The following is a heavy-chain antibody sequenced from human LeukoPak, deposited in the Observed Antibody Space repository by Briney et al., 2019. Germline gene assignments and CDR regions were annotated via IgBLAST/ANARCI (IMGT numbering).Heavy chain of an antibody. J-gene: IGHJ6*02. CDR1: GFTFSSYA. CDR3: PKVRGEPKQQLVLGFYYYYGMDV. V-gene: IGHV3-23*01. CDR2: ISGSGGST. D-gene: IGHD6-13*01. Sequence: GGSLRLSCAASGFTFSSYAISWVRQAPGKGLEWVSAISGSGGSTYYADSVKGRFTISRDNSKNTLYLQMNSLRAEDMAVYYCPKVRGEPKQQLVLGFYYYYGMDVWGQGTTVTVSS.